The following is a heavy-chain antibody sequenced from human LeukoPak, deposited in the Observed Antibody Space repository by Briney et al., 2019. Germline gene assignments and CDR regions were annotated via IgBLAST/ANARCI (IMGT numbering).Heavy chain of an antibody. J-gene: IGHJ4*02. CDR1: GFTFGNAW. CDR3: TTRAGYYDSSGYGTQD. Sequence: GGSLRLSCAASGFTFGNAWMSWVRQAPGKGLEWVGRIKSKTDGGTTDYAAPVKGRFTISRDDSKNTLYLQMNSLKTEDTAVYYCTTRAGYYDSSGYGTQDWGQGTLVTVSS. D-gene: IGHD3-22*01. CDR2: IKSKTDGGTT. V-gene: IGHV3-15*01.